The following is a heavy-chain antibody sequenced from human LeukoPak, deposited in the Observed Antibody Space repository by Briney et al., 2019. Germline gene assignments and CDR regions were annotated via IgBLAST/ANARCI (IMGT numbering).Heavy chain of an antibody. Sequence: SETLSLTCAVYGGSFSGYYWSWIRQPPGKGLEWIGEINHSGSTNYNPSLKSRVTISVDTSKNQFSLKLSSVTAADTAVYYCARLVIKFNWNPPRVDYFDYWGQGTLVTVSS. J-gene: IGHJ4*02. CDR3: ARLVIKFNWNPPRVDYFDY. D-gene: IGHD1-20*01. V-gene: IGHV4-34*01. CDR1: GGSFSGYY. CDR2: INHSGST.